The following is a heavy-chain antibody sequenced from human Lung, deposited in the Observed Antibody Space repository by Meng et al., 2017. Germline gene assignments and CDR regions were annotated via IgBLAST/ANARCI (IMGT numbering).Heavy chain of an antibody. D-gene: IGHD7-27*01. CDR1: GFTFSSNA. V-gene: IGHV3-23*04. J-gene: IGHJ4*02. Sequence: EVALVEAGGALVQPGGSLRLSCAASGFTFSSNAMSWVRKAPGKGLEWVSAISGSGSSPYYADSVKGRFTISRDNSKNTLYLQMNSLRAEDTAVYYCAKKGWLYWGSGDDYWGQGTLVTVSS. CDR3: AKKGWLYWGSGDDY. CDR2: ISGSGSSP.